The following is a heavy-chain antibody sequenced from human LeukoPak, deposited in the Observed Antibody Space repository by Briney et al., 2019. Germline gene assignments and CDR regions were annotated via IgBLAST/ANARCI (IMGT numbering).Heavy chain of an antibody. Sequence: GASVKVSCKASGYTFTGYYMHWVRQAPGQGLEWMGWINPNSGGTNYAQKLQGRVTMTRDTSISTAYMELSRLRSDDTAVYYCARVLHHFWSGYYRTHAPYYGMDVWGQGTTVTVSS. CDR3: ARVLHHFWSGYYRTHAPYYGMDV. D-gene: IGHD3-3*02. V-gene: IGHV1-2*02. CDR2: INPNSGGT. CDR1: GYTFTGYY. J-gene: IGHJ6*02.